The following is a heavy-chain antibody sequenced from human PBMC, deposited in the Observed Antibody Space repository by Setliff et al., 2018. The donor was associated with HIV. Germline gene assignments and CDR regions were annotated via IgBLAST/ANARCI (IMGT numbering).Heavy chain of an antibody. D-gene: IGHD3-9*01. Sequence: PSETLSLTCNVSGGSISSSSYYWGWIRQPPGKGLEWIGSCHYSGSTSYNPSLRSRVTISVDTSKNQFSLKLTSVTAADTAVYYCARVATGPESFDIWGQGTMVTVSS. V-gene: IGHV4-39*01. CDR3: ARVATGPESFDI. J-gene: IGHJ3*02. CDR2: CHYSGST. CDR1: GGSISSSSYY.